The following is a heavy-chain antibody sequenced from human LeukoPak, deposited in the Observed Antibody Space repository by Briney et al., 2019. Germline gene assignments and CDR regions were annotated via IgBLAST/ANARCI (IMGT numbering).Heavy chain of an antibody. V-gene: IGHV4-31*03. CDR3: ARVRSGYDLTFDY. CDR1: GDSISSGDYY. D-gene: IGHD5-12*01. CDR2: IYYSGST. J-gene: IGHJ4*02. Sequence: PSETLSLTCSVSGDSISSGDYYWNWIRQHPGKGLEWIGYIYYSGSTYYNPSLKSRVTMSVDTSKNQFSLRLNSVTAADTAVYYCARVRSGYDLTFDYWGQGTLVTVSS.